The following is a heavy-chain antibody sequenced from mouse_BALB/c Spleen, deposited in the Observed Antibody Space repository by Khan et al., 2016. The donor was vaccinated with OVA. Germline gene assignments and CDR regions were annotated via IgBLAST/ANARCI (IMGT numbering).Heavy chain of an antibody. J-gene: IGHJ2*01. CDR2: INTSSGYT. CDR1: GYTFTSYT. V-gene: IGHV1-4*01. Sequence: VQLQQPGAELVKPGASVKMSCKASGYTFTSYTMHWVKQRPGQGLEWIGYINTSSGYTKYNQKFKDKATLTADKSSSTAYMKLSSLTSGDSAVYYCARESTRASYWGQGTTLTVSS. CDR3: ARESTRASY. D-gene: IGHD3-1*01.